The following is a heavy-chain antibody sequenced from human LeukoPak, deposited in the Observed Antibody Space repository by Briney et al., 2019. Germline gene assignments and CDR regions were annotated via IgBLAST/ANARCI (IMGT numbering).Heavy chain of an antibody. CDR1: GGSISSSSYY. J-gene: IGHJ3*02. V-gene: IGHV4-39*01. CDR2: IYYSGST. D-gene: IGHD3-9*01. Sequence: SETLSLTXTVSGGSISSSSYYWGWIRQSPGKGLEWIGSIYYSGSTYYNPSLKSRVTISVDTSKNQFSLKLSSVTAADTAVYYCARHFDILSGLFAFDDAFDIWGQGTMVTVSS. CDR3: ARHFDILSGLFAFDDAFDI.